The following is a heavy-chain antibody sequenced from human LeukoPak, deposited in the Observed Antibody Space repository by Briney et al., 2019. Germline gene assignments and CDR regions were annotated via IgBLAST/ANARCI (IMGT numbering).Heavy chain of an antibody. CDR1: GGHISSYY. Sequence: PSETLSLTCTVSGGHISSYYWSWIRQPAGKGLEWIGGIYTSGSTNYNPSLKSRVTMSVDTSKNQFSLKLSSVTAADTAVYYCAREMSVTDAFDIWGQGTMVTVSS. CDR3: AREMSVTDAFDI. V-gene: IGHV4-4*07. J-gene: IGHJ3*02. CDR2: IYTSGST.